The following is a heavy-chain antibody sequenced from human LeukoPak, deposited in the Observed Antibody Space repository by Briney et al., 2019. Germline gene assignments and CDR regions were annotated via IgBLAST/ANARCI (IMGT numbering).Heavy chain of an antibody. V-gene: IGHV3-21*01. D-gene: IGHD2-15*01. J-gene: IGHJ1*01. Sequence: GGSLRLSSAAPRFTSSRFTMNSGRQAPGKGLEWVSSITSTSSYIYYADSVKGRFTISKDNAKKSLYLQINSLRAEDTAVYYCSRALLVEDDDVGHLGAGTLVTVSS. CDR3: SRALLVEDDDVGH. CDR1: RFTSSRFT. CDR2: ITSTSSYI.